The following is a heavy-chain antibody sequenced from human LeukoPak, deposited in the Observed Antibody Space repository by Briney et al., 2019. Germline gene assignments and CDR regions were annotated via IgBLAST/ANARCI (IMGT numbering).Heavy chain of an antibody. V-gene: IGHV3-48*01. CDR3: AKDPPRHQSSWYPSCFDY. Sequence: HPGGSLRLSCAASGFTFSSYSMNWVRQAPGKGLEYVSYISSGSGTIYYADSVKGRFTISRDNSKNTLYLQMNSLRAEDTAVYYCAKDPPRHQSSWYPSCFDYWGQGTLVTVSS. CDR2: ISSGSGTI. D-gene: IGHD6-13*01. J-gene: IGHJ4*02. CDR1: GFTFSSYS.